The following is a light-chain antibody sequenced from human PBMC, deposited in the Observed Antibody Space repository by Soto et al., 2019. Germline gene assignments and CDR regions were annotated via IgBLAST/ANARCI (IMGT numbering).Light chain of an antibody. Sequence: QSALTQPRSVSGSPGQSVTISCTGTSSDVGGYNYVSWYQQHPGKAPKLMIYDVNKRPSGVPDRFSGSKSGKTASLTISGLQAEDEADYYCCSYAGRYTYVFGTGTRSPS. V-gene: IGLV2-11*01. CDR1: SSDVGGYNY. J-gene: IGLJ1*01. CDR2: DVN. CDR3: CSYAGRYTYV.